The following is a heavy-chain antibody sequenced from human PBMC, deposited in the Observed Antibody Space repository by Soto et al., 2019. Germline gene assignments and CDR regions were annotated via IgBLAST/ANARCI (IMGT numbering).Heavy chain of an antibody. J-gene: IGHJ6*02. CDR1: GFTFSSYW. CDR2: INSDGSST. CDR3: AREIVDIVATGGMDV. Sequence: GGSLRLSCAASGFTFSSYWMHWVRQAPGKGLVWASRINSDGSSTSYADSVKGRFTISRDNAKNTLYLQMNSLRAEDTAVYYCAREIVDIVATGGMDVWGQGTTVTVSS. D-gene: IGHD5-12*01. V-gene: IGHV3-74*01.